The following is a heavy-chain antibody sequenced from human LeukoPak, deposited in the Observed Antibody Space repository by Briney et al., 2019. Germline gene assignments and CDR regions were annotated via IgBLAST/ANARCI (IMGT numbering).Heavy chain of an antibody. V-gene: IGHV1-2*02. J-gene: IGHJ4*02. Sequence: ASVTVSCTASGYTFTGYYMHWVRQAPGQGLEWMGWINPNSGDTNYAQKFQGRVTMTRDTSISTAYMELSRLRSDDTAVYYCARDRYETFDYWGQGTLVTVSS. CDR2: INPNSGDT. CDR3: ARDRYETFDY. CDR1: GYTFTGYY. D-gene: IGHD1-1*01.